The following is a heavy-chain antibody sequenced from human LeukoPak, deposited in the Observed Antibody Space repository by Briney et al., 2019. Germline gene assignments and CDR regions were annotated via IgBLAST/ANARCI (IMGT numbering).Heavy chain of an antibody. J-gene: IGHJ4*02. V-gene: IGHV1-2*02. D-gene: IGHD3-9*01. CDR2: INPNNGDT. CDR3: AREGGYDILTGYQDY. CDR1: GYIFTTYF. Sequence: ASVKVSCKASGYIFTTYFIHWVRQAPGQGLEWMGWINPNNGDTNYVQKFQGRITMTRDTSISTAYMELTRLRSDDTAVYYRAREGGYDILTGYQDYWGQGTLVTVSS.